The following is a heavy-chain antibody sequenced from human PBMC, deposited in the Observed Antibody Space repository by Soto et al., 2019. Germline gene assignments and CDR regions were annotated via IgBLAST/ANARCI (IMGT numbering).Heavy chain of an antibody. J-gene: IGHJ6*02. CDR1: GYSFTSYW. V-gene: IGHV5-51*01. Sequence: GESLQISCKGSGYSFTSYWISWVRQMPGKGLEWMGRIDPGDSDTRYSPSFQGQVTISADKSISTAYLQWSSLKASDTGMYYCARRDRYDYYYGMDVWGQGTTVTVSS. CDR2: IDPGDSDT. CDR3: ARRDRYDYYYGMDV.